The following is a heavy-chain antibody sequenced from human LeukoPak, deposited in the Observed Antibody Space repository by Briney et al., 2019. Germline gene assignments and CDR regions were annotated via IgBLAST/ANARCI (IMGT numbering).Heavy chain of an antibody. CDR1: GFTFSSYA. D-gene: IGHD5-18*01. CDR3: AKGNGYSYGRYYFDY. Sequence: GGSLRLSCAASGFTFSSYAMSWVRQAPGKGLEWVSAISASGGNTYYADSVKGRFTISRDNSKNTLYLQVNSLRAEDTAVYYCAKGNGYSYGRYYFDYWGQGTLVTVSS. V-gene: IGHV3-23*01. CDR2: ISASGGNT. J-gene: IGHJ4*02.